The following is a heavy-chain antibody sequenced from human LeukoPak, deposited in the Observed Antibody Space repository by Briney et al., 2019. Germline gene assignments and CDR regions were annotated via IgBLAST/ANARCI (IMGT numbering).Heavy chain of an antibody. CDR1: GGSFSGYY. V-gene: IGHV4-34*01. CDR3: ARGDDFWSGYYIPRGFDP. J-gene: IGHJ5*02. D-gene: IGHD3-3*01. CDR2: INHSGST. Sequence: SETLSLTCAVYGGSFSGYYWSWIRQPPGKGLEWIGEINHSGSTNYHPSLKSRVTISVDTSKNQFSLKLSSVTAADTAVYYCARGDDFWSGYYIPRGFDPWGQGTLVTVSS.